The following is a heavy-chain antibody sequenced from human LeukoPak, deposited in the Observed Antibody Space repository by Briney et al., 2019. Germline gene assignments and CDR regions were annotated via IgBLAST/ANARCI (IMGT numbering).Heavy chain of an antibody. CDR3: ARPRYYYDSSGYPRLSDYYYMDV. J-gene: IGHJ6*03. D-gene: IGHD3-22*01. CDR2: IYYSGST. Sequence: SETLSLTCTVSGGSISSSSYYWGWIPQPPGKGLEWIGSIYYSGSTNYNRSLKSRVTISVDTSKNQFSLELSSVTAADTAVYYCARPRYYYDSSGYPRLSDYYYMDVWGKGTTVTVSS. CDR1: GGSISSSSYY. V-gene: IGHV4-39*01.